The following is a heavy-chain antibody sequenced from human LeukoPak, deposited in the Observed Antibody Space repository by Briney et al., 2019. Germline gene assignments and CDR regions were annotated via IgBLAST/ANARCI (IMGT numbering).Heavy chain of an antibody. CDR1: GFTFSSHS. CDR2: IRSSTSYI. Sequence: GGSLRLSCAASGFTFSSHSMNWVRQAPGKGLEWVSSIRSSTSYIYYADSVRGRFTISRDNTKNSLYLKMNSPRAEATAVYYCTRWGYTYGADYWGQGTLVTVSS. CDR3: TRWGYTYGADY. V-gene: IGHV3-21*01. J-gene: IGHJ4*02. D-gene: IGHD5-18*01.